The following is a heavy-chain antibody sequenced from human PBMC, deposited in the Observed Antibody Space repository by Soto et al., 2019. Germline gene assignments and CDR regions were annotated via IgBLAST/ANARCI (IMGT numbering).Heavy chain of an antibody. Sequence: QVQLVQSGAEVKKPGASVKVSCKASGYTFASYAISWMRQAPGQGLEWMGWISAYNGNTNYAQKLQGRVTMTTATSTRTPYMELRSLRSDDTAVYYCARHPPPPDSWGQGTLVTVSS. J-gene: IGHJ4*02. CDR2: ISAYNGNT. CDR3: ARHPPPPDS. V-gene: IGHV1-18*01. CDR1: GYTFASYA.